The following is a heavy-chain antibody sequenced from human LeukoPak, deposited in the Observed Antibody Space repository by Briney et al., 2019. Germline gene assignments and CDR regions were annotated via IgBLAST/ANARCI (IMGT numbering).Heavy chain of an antibody. CDR3: ARRQPPGVSIDY. D-gene: IGHD3-10*01. V-gene: IGHV3-21*01. Sequence: GGSLRLSCAASGFTFSSYSMNWVRQAPGKGLEWVSSISSSSSYIYYADSVKGRFTISRDNAKNSLYLQMNSLRAEDTAVYYCARRQPPGVSIDYWGQGTLVTVSS. J-gene: IGHJ4*02. CDR2: ISSSSSYI. CDR1: GFTFSSYS.